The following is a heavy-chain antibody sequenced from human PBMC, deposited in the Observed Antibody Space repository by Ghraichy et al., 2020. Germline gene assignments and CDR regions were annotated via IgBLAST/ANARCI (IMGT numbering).Heavy chain of an antibody. Sequence: GGSLRLSCAASGFTFDDYTMHWVRQAPGKGLEWVSLISWDGGSTYYADSVKGRFTISRDNSKNSLYLQMNSLRTEDTALYYCAKGAARPLYYFDYWGKGTLVIVSS. CDR2: ISWDGGST. D-gene: IGHD6-6*01. J-gene: IGHJ4*02. V-gene: IGHV3-43*01. CDR1: GFTFDDYT. CDR3: AKGAARPLYYFDY.